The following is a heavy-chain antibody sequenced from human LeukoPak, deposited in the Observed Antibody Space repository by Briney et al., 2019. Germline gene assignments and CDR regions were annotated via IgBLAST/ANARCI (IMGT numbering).Heavy chain of an antibody. V-gene: IGHV3-21*01. Sequence: GGSLRLSCVASGFTFSSYSMNWVRQAPGKGLEWVSSISSSSSYIYYADSVKGRFTISRDNAKNSLYLQMNSLRAEDTAVYYCARENYPSHCSGGSCYGPFDYWGQGTLVTVSS. CDR3: ARENYPSHCSGGSCYGPFDY. D-gene: IGHD2-15*01. CDR1: GFTFSSYS. CDR2: ISSSSSYI. J-gene: IGHJ4*02.